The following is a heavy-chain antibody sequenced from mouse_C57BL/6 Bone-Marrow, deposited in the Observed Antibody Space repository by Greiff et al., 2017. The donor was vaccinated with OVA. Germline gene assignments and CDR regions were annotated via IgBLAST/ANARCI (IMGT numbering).Heavy chain of an antibody. CDR2: INPNNGGT. Sequence: EVQLQQSGPELVKPGASVKISCKASGYTFTDYYMNWVKQSHGKSLEWIGDINPNNGGTSYNQKFKGKATLTVDKSSSTAYMELRSLTSEDSAVYYCARVIYYGNYYFDYWGQGTTLTVSS. D-gene: IGHD2-1*01. CDR1: GYTFTDYY. CDR3: ARVIYYGNYYFDY. J-gene: IGHJ2*01. V-gene: IGHV1-26*01.